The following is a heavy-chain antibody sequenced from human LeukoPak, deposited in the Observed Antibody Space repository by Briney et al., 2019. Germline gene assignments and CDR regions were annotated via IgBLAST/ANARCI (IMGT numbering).Heavy chain of an antibody. CDR3: ASRHCSSTSRYFDY. CDR2: INPSGGST. D-gene: IGHD2-2*01. J-gene: IGHJ4*02. Sequence: ASVKVSCKASGYTFTSYYMHWVRQAPGQGLEWMGIINPSGGSTSHAQKFQGRVSMTRDMSTSTVYMELSSVRSEDTAAYYCASRHCSSTSRYFDYWAQGTLVTVSS. V-gene: IGHV1-46*01. CDR1: GYTFTSYY.